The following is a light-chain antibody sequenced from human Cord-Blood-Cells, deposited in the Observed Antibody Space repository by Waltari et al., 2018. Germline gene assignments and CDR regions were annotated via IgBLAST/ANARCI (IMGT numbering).Light chain of an antibody. J-gene: IGKJ1*01. CDR3: HRSYSTPWT. CDR1: QSISSD. V-gene: IGKV1-39*01. CDR2: AAA. Sequence: DIQMTQSPSSLSASVGDRVTITCRASQSISSDLNWYHQKPGKAPKLLIYAAASLRSAVPSRVSGSGTGTDFTLTSISLQAEAFASYYCHRSYSTPWTSGQGSKVENK.